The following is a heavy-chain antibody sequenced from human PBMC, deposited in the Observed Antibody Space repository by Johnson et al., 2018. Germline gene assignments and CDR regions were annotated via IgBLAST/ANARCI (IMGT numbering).Heavy chain of an antibody. CDR2: ISYDGSNK. Sequence: VQLVESGVGVVQPGRSLRLSCAASGFTFSSYGMHWVRQAPGKGLEWVAVISYDGSNKYYADSLKGRFTISRDNAKNSLYLQMNSLRAEDTAVYYCARNYRGLYYYYYYYMDVWGKGTTVTVSS. V-gene: IGHV3-30*03. D-gene: IGHD3-10*01. CDR1: GFTFSSYG. J-gene: IGHJ6*03. CDR3: ARNYRGLYYYYYYYMDV.